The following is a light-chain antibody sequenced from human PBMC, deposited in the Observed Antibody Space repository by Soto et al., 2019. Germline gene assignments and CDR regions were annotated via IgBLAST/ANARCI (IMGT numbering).Light chain of an antibody. CDR1: QGISNY. Sequence: DIHMTQSPSSLSASLGDRVTITFRASQGISNYLAWYQQRPGKVPKLLTYAASTLHSGVPSRFSGSGSGTDFSLTISSLQPEDVATYYCQKYLSAPRTFGQGTKVDIK. CDR2: AAS. J-gene: IGKJ1*01. CDR3: QKYLSAPRT. V-gene: IGKV1-27*01.